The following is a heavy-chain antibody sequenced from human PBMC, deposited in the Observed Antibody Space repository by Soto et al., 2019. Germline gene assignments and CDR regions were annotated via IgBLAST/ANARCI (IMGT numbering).Heavy chain of an antibody. D-gene: IGHD3-16*01. J-gene: IGHJ1*01. CDR3: ALSYDVIEHGGRSSVY. Sequence: QVQLVQSGAEVKKPGSSVKVSCKASGGTFSSYTFIWVRQAPGQGLELMGRIIPIIGKATSAQNLQGRVTITAAKYTSTGKVELASRRPEDTAAYFCALSYDVIEHGGRSSVYCGQGTLVTVSS. CDR2: IIPIIGKA. V-gene: IGHV1-69*02. CDR1: GGTFSSYT.